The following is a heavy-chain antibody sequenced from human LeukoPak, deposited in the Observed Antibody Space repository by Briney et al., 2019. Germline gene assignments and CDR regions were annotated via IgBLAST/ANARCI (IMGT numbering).Heavy chain of an antibody. J-gene: IGHJ6*04. V-gene: IGHV4-31*03. D-gene: IGHD4-17*01. CDR3: ARGYPYGYYYYYGMDV. Sequence: SETLSLTCTVSGGSISSGGYYWIWIRQHPGTGLGWIGYIFYSGSTYYNPSLKSRVTISVDTSKNQFSLRLSSVTAADTAVYYCARGYPYGYYYYYGMDVWGKGTTVTVSS. CDR1: GGSISSGGYY. CDR2: IFYSGST.